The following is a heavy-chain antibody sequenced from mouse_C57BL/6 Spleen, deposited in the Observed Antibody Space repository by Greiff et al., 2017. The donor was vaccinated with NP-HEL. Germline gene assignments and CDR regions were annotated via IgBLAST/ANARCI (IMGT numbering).Heavy chain of an antibody. CDR1: GYTFTSYW. CDR2: IDPSDSYT. CDR3: AREGYDRGFAY. Sequence: QVQLQQPGAELVKPGASVRLSCKASGYTFTSYWMQWVKQRPGQGLEWIGEIDPSDSYTNYNQKFKGKATLTVDTSSSTAYMQLSSLTSEDSAVYYCAREGYDRGFAYWGQGTLVTVSA. J-gene: IGHJ3*01. D-gene: IGHD2-2*01. V-gene: IGHV1-50*01.